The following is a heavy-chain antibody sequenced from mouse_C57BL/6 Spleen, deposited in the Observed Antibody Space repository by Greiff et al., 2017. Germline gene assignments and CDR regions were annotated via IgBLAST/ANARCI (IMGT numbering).Heavy chain of an antibody. J-gene: IGHJ2*01. CDR1: GYTFTSYW. Sequence: QVQLQQSGAELVKPGSSVTLSCKASGYTFTSYWMHWVKQRHLQGLEWIGNIDPSDSETNYNQKFKDKATLTVDKSTTTAYMQLSSLTSEYPGVDSYAKEAYEYYGRGYYFDYWGQGTTRTGSS. V-gene: IGHV1-52*01. CDR2: IDPSDSET. CDR3: AKEAYEYYGRGYYFDY. D-gene: IGHD1-1*01.